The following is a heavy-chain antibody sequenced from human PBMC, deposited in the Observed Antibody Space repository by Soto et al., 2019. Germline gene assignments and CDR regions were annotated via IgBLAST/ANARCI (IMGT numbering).Heavy chain of an antibody. CDR1: GGSISSSSYY. D-gene: IGHD1-1*01. CDR2: IYYSGST. V-gene: IGHV4-39*01. J-gene: IGHJ3*02. CDR3: ARRTGHDAFDI. Sequence: QLQLQESGPGLVKPSETLSLTCTVSGGSISSSSYYWGWIRQPPGKGLEWIGSIYYSGSTYYNPSLKSRVTISVDTSKNQFSLKLSSVTAADTAVYYCARRTGHDAFDIWGQGTMVTVSS.